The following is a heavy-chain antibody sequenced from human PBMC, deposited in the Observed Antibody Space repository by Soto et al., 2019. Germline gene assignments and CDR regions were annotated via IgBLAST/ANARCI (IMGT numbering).Heavy chain of an antibody. D-gene: IGHD1-26*01. Sequence: GSLRLSCAASGFTFSSYSMNWVRQAPGKGLEWVSYISSSSSTIYYADSVKGRFTISRDNAKNSLYLQTNSLRAEDTAVYYCARDGRARSSWYYYMDVWGKGTTVTVSS. V-gene: IGHV3-48*01. CDR1: GFTFSSYS. CDR3: ARDGRARSSWYYYMDV. J-gene: IGHJ6*03. CDR2: ISSSSSTI.